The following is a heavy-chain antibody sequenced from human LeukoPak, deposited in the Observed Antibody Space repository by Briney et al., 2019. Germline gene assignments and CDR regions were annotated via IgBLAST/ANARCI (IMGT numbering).Heavy chain of an antibody. V-gene: IGHV1-2*02. Sequence: SVTVSCKASGYTFTGYYMHWVRQAPGQGLEWMGWINPNSGGTNYAQKFQGRVTMTRDTSISTAYMELSRLRSDDTAVYYCASEAAAIESDAFDIWGQGTMVIVS. D-gene: IGHD2-2*02. CDR3: ASEAAAIESDAFDI. CDR1: GYTFTGYY. CDR2: INPNSGGT. J-gene: IGHJ3*02.